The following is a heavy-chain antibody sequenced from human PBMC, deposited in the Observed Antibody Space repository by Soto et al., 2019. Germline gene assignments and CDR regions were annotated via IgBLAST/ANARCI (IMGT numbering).Heavy chain of an antibody. CDR3: VSHSWSRKNTFDV. CDR1: GFSFTDHY. CDR2: TRDKANSYTA. D-gene: IGHD1-26*01. V-gene: IGHV3-72*01. J-gene: IGHJ3*01. Sequence: EVQLADSGGGLVQPGGSLRLSCAASGFSFTDHYVDWVRQAPGKGLEWVGRTRDKANSYTAEYAASVLGRFSISRDDPKNSLYLQMNSLKTEDTAVYYCVSHSWSRKNTFDVWGQGTMVTVFS.